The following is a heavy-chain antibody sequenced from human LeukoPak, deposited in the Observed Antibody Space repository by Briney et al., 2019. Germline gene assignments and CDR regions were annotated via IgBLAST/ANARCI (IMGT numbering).Heavy chain of an antibody. V-gene: IGHV3-48*03. CDR2: ISSGGSTR. J-gene: IGHJ4*02. CDR1: GFTFSTYE. CDR3: AREIVSSVAGNFDY. D-gene: IGHD6-19*01. Sequence: GGSLRLSCAASGFTFSTYEMNWVRQAPGKGLGWVSYISSGGSTRTYADSVKGRFTISRDNAKNSLYLEMNSLRAEDTAVYYCAREIVSSVAGNFDYWGQGTLVTVSS.